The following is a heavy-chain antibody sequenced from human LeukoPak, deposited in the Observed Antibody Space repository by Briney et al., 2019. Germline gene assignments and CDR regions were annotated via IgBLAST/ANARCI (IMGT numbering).Heavy chain of an antibody. Sequence: PGGSLRLSCAASGFTFSSYAMHWVRQAPGKGLEWVAVISYDGGNKYYADSVKGRFTASRDNSKNTLYLQMNSLRAEDTAVYYCARDQVPLWFGELHYGMDVWGQGTTVTVSS. CDR1: GFTFSSYA. CDR2: ISYDGGNK. D-gene: IGHD3-10*01. V-gene: IGHV3-30-3*01. CDR3: ARDQVPLWFGELHYGMDV. J-gene: IGHJ6*02.